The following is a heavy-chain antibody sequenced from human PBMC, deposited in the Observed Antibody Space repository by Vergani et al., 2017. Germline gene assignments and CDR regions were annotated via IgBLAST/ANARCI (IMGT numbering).Heavy chain of an antibody. D-gene: IGHD2-2*02. J-gene: IGHJ4*02. CDR2: INPNSGGT. V-gene: IGHV1-2*02. Sequence: QVQLVQSGAEVKKPGASVKVSCKASGYTFTGYYMHWVRQAPGQGLEWMGWINPNSGGTNYAQKFQGRVTMTRDTSISTAYMELSRRRSDDTAVYYCARDGGYCSSTSCYKYFDYWGQGTLVTVSS. CDR3: ARDGGYCSSTSCYKYFDY. CDR1: GYTFTGYY.